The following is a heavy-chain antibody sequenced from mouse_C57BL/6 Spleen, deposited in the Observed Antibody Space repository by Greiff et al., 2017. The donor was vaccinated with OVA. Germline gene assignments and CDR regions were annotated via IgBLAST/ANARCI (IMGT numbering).Heavy chain of an antibody. CDR1: GFTFSDYG. CDR3: ATNWVYAMDY. Sequence: EVKVVESGGGLVKPGGSLKLSCAASGFTFSDYGMHWVRQAPEKGLEWVAYISSGSSTIYYADTVKGRFTISRDNAKNTLFLQMTSLRSEDTAMYYCATNWVYAMDYWGQGTSVTVSS. D-gene: IGHD4-1*01. J-gene: IGHJ4*01. CDR2: ISSGSSTI. V-gene: IGHV5-17*01.